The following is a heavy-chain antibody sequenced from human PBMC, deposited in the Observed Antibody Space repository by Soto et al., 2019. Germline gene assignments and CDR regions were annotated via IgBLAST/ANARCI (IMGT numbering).Heavy chain of an antibody. V-gene: IGHV4-39*01. Sequence: QLQLQESGPGLVGPSETLSLSCTVSGGSINTHNLFWAWIRQAPGKGLEWIATVHYSCNAYYNPSLTTRATISRDTSKNRVSLELTSVTAADTAVYYCARMNVTLDFWGQGTLVTVSS. J-gene: IGHJ4*02. D-gene: IGHD2-21*02. CDR3: ARMNVTLDF. CDR2: VHYSCNA. CDR1: GGSINTHNLF.